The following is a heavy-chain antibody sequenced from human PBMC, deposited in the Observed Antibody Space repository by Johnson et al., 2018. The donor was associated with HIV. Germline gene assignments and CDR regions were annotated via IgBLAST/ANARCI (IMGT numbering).Heavy chain of an antibody. V-gene: IGHV3-53*01. Sequence: VQLVESGGGLIQPGGSLRLSCAASGFTVSSNYMSWVRQAPGKGLEWVSVIYSGGSTYYAASVKGRFTISRDNSKNTLYLQMNSLRAEDTAVYYCARVGGGIQLWSDAFDIWGQGTMVTVSS. CDR3: ARVGGGIQLWSDAFDI. CDR2: IYSGGST. D-gene: IGHD5-18*01. J-gene: IGHJ3*02. CDR1: GFTVSSNY.